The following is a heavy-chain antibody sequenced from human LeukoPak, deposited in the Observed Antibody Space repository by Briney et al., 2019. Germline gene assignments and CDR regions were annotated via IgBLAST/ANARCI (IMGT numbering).Heavy chain of an antibody. J-gene: IGHJ4*02. CDR1: GYTFTTYY. CDR2: INPVGGST. D-gene: IGHD3-3*01. V-gene: IGHV1-46*01. Sequence: ASVKVSCKASGYTFTTYYMHWVRQAPGQGLEWMGIINPVGGSTTYAQKFQGRDTMTRDTSTSTVYMELSSLRSEDTAVYYCARVSNFLSGYWDYWGQGTLVTVSS. CDR3: ARVSNFLSGYWDY.